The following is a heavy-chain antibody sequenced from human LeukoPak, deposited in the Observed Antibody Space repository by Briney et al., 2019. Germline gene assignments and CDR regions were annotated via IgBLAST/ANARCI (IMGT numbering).Heavy chain of an antibody. J-gene: IGHJ4*02. CDR2: ISSSSSTI. V-gene: IGHV3-48*04. CDR1: GFTFSYYS. Sequence: PGGSLRLSCAASGFTFSYYSMNWVRQAPGKGLEWVSYISSSSSTIYYADSVKGRFTISRDNAKNSLYLQMNSLRAEDTAVYYCAKDGNSGWNPYYFDYWGQGTPVTVSS. D-gene: IGHD6-19*01. CDR3: AKDGNSGWNPYYFDY.